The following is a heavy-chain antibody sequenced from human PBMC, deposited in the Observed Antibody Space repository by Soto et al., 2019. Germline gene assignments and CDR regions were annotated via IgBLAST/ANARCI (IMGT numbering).Heavy chain of an antibody. J-gene: IGHJ3*02. CDR2: IFHRGDT. Sequence: QVLLQESGPGLVKASGTLSLTCALSGGSVCSKKWWTWDRQTPGKGLEWIGEIFHRGDTNYNAFLKSRVTISIDKSRNQASLTLTSVTAADTAVYYCASYVGPGGYGAFDIWGQGTVVTVSS. CDR3: ASYVGPGGYGAFDI. V-gene: IGHV4-4*02. CDR1: GGSVCSKKW. D-gene: IGHD3-16*01.